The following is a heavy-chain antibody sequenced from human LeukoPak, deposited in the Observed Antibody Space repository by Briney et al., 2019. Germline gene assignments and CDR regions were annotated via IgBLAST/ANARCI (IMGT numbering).Heavy chain of an antibody. Sequence: SETLSLTCTVSGGSISSYYWSWIRQPPGKGLEWIGYIYYSGSTNYNPSLKSRVTISVDTSKNQFSLKLSSVTAADTAVYYCARFHGYGNHRPIDYWGQGTLVTVSS. CDR3: ARFHGYGNHRPIDY. D-gene: IGHD4-11*01. V-gene: IGHV4-59*12. CDR2: IYYSGST. CDR1: GGSISSYY. J-gene: IGHJ4*02.